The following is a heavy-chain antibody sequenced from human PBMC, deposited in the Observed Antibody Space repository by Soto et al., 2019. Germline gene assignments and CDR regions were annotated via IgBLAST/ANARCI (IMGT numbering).Heavy chain of an antibody. J-gene: IGHJ4*02. CDR3: VTITMHGY. CDR2: ISGDGRST. D-gene: IGHD4-4*01. V-gene: IGHV3-23*01. CDR1: GFIFSAYA. Sequence: QPGGSLRLSCAASGFIFSAYAMNWVRQAPGKGLEWVSGISGDGRSTYYADSVKGRFTISRDNSKNTLYVQMNSLRAEDTAVYHCVTITMHGYWGQGTLVTVSS.